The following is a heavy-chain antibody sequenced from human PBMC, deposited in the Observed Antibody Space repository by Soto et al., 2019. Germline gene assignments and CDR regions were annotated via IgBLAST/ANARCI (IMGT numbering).Heavy chain of an antibody. Sequence: TLSLTCSVSGGSISRYYWSWIRQPPGKGLEWIGYAHYSGDTGYNPSLQSRVTMAVDTSKNQVSLKLTSVTAADTAVYYCARDRSTYGGGGTGEVKENWFDPWGQGALVTVPS. D-gene: IGHD2-8*01. CDR3: ARDRSTYGGGGTGEVKENWFDP. CDR2: AHYSGDT. J-gene: IGHJ5*02. CDR1: GGSISRYY. V-gene: IGHV4-59*01.